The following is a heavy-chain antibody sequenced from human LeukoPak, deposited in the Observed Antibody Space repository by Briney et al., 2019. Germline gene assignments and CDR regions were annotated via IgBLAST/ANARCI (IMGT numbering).Heavy chain of an antibody. CDR2: IYSGGST. Sequence: PGGSLRLSCAASGFTVSSNYMSWVRQAPGKGLEWVSVIYSGGSTYYADSVKGRFTISRDNSKNTLYLQMNSLRAEDTAVYYCARDDVVGATGGYYYGMDVWGQGTTVTVSS. CDR3: ARDDVVGATGGYYYGMDV. J-gene: IGHJ6*02. CDR1: GFTVSSNY. D-gene: IGHD1-26*01. V-gene: IGHV3-66*01.